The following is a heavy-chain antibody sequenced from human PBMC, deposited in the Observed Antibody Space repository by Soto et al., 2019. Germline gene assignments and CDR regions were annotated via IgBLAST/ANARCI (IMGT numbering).Heavy chain of an antibody. V-gene: IGHV1-3*01. CDR1: GYTFTSYA. D-gene: IGHD3-3*01. CDR2: INAGNGNT. CDR3: ARNELYYDFWSGNRGAAFDI. J-gene: IGHJ3*02. Sequence: GASVKVSCKASGYTFTSYAMHWVRQAPGQGLEWMGWINAGNGNTKYSQKFQGRVTITRDTSASTAYMELSSLRSEDTAVYYCARNELYYDFWSGNRGAAFDIWGQGTMVTVSS.